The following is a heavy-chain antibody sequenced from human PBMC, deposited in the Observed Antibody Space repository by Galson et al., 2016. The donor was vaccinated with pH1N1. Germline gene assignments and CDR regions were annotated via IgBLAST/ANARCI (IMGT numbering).Heavy chain of an antibody. V-gene: IGHV5-51*03. J-gene: IGHJ4*02. CDR3: ARLPYCETTSCPFDY. CDR2: IYPGDSDT. Sequence: QSGAEVKKPGESLRISCQGSGYSFTSYWIAWVRQMPGKGLEWMGIIYPGDSDTRYSPSFQGQVTISADKSISTAYLQWSSLRASDTAMYYCARLPYCETTSCPFDYWGQGTLVTVSS. D-gene: IGHD2-2*01. CDR1: GYSFTSYW.